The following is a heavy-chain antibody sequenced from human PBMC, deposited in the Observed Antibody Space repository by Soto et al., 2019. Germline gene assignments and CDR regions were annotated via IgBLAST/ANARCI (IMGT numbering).Heavy chain of an antibody. Sequence: GGSLRLSCVASGFTFRDYGMHWVRQAPGKGLEWVAGISHHGLKEHYADSVKGRFTISRDNSKKTVYLQLNSLRGDDTAVYYCAKDWVGGSNKYYFEYWGQGTLVTVSS. CDR1: GFTFRDYG. CDR2: ISHHGLKE. J-gene: IGHJ4*02. CDR3: AKDWVGGSNKYYFEY. D-gene: IGHD1-26*01. V-gene: IGHV3-30*18.